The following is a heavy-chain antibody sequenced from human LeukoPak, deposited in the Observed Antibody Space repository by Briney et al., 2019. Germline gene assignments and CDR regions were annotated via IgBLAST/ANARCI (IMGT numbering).Heavy chain of an antibody. CDR2: ISGSGGST. CDR1: GFTFSSYA. Sequence: GGSLRLSCAASGFTFSSYAMSWVRQAPGKGLEWVSAISGSGGSTYYADSVKGRFTISRDNSKNTLYLQMNSLRAEDTAVYYCAKGVRYLDWWILDYWGQGTLVTVSS. J-gene: IGHJ4*02. CDR3: AKGVRYLDWWILDY. V-gene: IGHV3-23*01. D-gene: IGHD3-9*01.